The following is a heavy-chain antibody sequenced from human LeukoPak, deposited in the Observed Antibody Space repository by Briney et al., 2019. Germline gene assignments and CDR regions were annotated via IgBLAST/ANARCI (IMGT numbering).Heavy chain of an antibody. CDR1: GYSISSGYY. D-gene: IGHD6-19*01. Sequence: SETLSLTCIVSGYSISSGYYWGWIRQPPGKGLEWIGNIHHSGSTYYNPSLKSRVTISVDTSKNQFSLKLSSVTAADTAVYYCARENQYSSGWYYFDYWGQGTLVTVSS. CDR2: IHHSGST. J-gene: IGHJ4*02. CDR3: ARENQYSSGWYYFDY. V-gene: IGHV4-38-2*02.